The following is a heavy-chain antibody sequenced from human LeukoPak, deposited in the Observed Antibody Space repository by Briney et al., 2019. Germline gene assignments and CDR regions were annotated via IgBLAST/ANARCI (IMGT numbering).Heavy chain of an antibody. V-gene: IGHV4-30-4*08. CDR3: ARAGNWNDGDAFDI. CDR2: IYYSGST. Sequence: KPSQTLSLTCTVSGGSISSGDYYWSWIRQPPGKGLEWHGHIYYSGSTYYNPSLKSRVTISVDTSKNQFSLKLSSVTAADTAVYYCARAGNWNDGDAFDIWGQGTMVTVSS. J-gene: IGHJ3*02. D-gene: IGHD1-20*01. CDR1: GGSISSGDYY.